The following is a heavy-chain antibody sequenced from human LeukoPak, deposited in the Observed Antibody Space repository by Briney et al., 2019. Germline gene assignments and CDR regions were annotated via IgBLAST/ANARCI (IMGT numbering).Heavy chain of an antibody. CDR2: IIPIFGTA. Sequence: SVKLSCKASGGTFSSYAISWVRQAPGQGLEWMGGIIPIFGTANYAQKFQGRVTITADKSTSTAYMELSSLRSEDTAVYYCARRAKLGGGSSFDYWGQGTLVTVSS. CDR1: GGTFSSYA. J-gene: IGHJ4*02. D-gene: IGHD2-15*01. CDR3: ARRAKLGGGSSFDY. V-gene: IGHV1-69*06.